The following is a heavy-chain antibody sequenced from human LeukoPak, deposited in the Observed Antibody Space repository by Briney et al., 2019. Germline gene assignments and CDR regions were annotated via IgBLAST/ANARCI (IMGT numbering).Heavy chain of an antibody. Sequence: SETLSLTCTVSGGSIRSGAYYWSWIRQHPGKGLEYIGYIYYSGNTYYSPSLKSRVTISVDTSKNQFSLKLSSVTAADTAVYYCARYITGTTRAFDIWGQGTLVTVSS. V-gene: IGHV4-31*02. D-gene: IGHD1-20*01. CDR3: ARYITGTTRAFDI. J-gene: IGHJ3*02. CDR2: IYYSGNT. CDR1: GGSIRSGAYY.